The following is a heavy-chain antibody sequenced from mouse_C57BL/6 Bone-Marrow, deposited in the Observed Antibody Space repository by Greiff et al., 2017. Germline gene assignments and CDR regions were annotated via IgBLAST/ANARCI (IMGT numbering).Heavy chain of an antibody. Sequence: VQLQQPGAELVKPGASVKLSCKASGYTFTSYWMQWVKQRPGQGLEWIGEIDPSDSYTNYNQKFKGKATLTVDTSSSTAYMQLSSLTSEDSAVYYCARRGISGAMDYWGQGTSVTVSS. CDR1: GYTFTSYW. CDR2: IDPSDSYT. D-gene: IGHD3-2*02. J-gene: IGHJ4*01. CDR3: ARRGISGAMDY. V-gene: IGHV1-50*01.